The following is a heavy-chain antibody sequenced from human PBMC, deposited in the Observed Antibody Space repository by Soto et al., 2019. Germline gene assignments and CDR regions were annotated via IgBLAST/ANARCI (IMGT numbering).Heavy chain of an antibody. CDR1: GGSMSRGDYY. CDR3: ARLPWSDYCGIFER. V-gene: IGHV4-30-4*01. CDR2: IYHTGST. D-gene: IGHD4-17*01. J-gene: IGHJ5*02. Sequence: SETLSLTCTVSGGSMSRGDYYWSWIRQPPGKDLKWFGFIYHTGSTYYSPSLKNRVAISVDTTKNQFSLKLSPVTAADTAVYYCARLPWSDYCGIFERWGQGTRVNGSS.